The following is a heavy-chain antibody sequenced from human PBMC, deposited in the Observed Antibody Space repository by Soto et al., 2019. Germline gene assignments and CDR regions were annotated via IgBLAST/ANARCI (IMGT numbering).Heavy chain of an antibody. CDR3: ARVGSYCSGCSCPHYYGMDV. V-gene: IGHV1-69*06. D-gene: IGHD2-15*01. CDR1: GGTFSSYA. J-gene: IGHJ6*02. Sequence: QVQLVQSGAEVKKPGSSVKVSCKASGGTFSSYAISWVRQAPGQGLEWMGGIIPIFGTANYAQKFQGRVTITADKSTSTAYMELSSLRSEDTDVYYCARVGSYCSGCSCPHYYGMDVWGQGTTVTVSS. CDR2: IIPIFGTA.